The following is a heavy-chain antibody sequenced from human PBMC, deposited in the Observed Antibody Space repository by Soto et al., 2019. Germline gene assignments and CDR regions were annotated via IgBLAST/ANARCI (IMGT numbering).Heavy chain of an antibody. CDR1: GIPVSSNY. Sequence: EVQLVESGGGLVQPGGSLRLSCVASGIPVSSNYMTWVRQAPGKGLEWVSVLHSGGDTYYATSVKGRFTTSRHDSTNTLFLQMNSLTAEDTAVYYCARDGPYYYASRMAVWGQGTTVTVSS. CDR3: ARDGPYYYASRMAV. D-gene: IGHD3-10*01. V-gene: IGHV3-53*04. CDR2: LHSGGDT. J-gene: IGHJ6*02.